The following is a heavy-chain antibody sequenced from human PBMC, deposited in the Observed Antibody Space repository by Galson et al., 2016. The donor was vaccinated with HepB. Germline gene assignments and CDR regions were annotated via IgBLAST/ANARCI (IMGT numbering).Heavy chain of an antibody. Sequence: SGGTFNRYAISWVRQAAGQGLEWMGGIIPVFSTTNYAQKFQGRVTITADESTGTAYMELSSLRSEDTAVYYCARESGRYAFDIWGQGTMVTVSS. CDR1: GGTFNRYA. V-gene: IGHV1-69*01. CDR2: IIPVFSTT. CDR3: ARESGRYAFDI. J-gene: IGHJ3*02. D-gene: IGHD1-26*01.